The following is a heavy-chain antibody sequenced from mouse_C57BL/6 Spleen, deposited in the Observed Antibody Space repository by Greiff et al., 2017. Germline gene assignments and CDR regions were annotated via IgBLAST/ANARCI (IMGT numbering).Heavy chain of an antibody. D-gene: IGHD1-1*01. V-gene: IGHV1-69*01. CDR2: IDPSDSYT. CDR3: ARHYGSSYEVYFDY. J-gene: IGHJ2*01. CDR1: GYTFTSYW. Sequence: VQLQQPGAELVMPGASVKLSCKASGYTFTSYWMHWVKQRPGQGLEWIGEIDPSDSYTNYNQKFKGKSTLTVDKSSSTAYMQLSSLTSEDSAVYYCARHYGSSYEVYFDYWGPGTTLTVSS.